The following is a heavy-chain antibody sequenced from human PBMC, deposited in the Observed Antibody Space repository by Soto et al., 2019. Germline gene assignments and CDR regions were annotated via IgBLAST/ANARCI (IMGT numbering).Heavy chain of an antibody. V-gene: IGHV3-53*01. CDR1: GFTVSSNY. CDR2: IYSGGST. Sequence: GGSLRLSCAASGFTVSSNYMSWVRQAPGKGLEWVSVIYSGGSTYYADSVKGRFTISRDNSKNTLYLQMSSLRAEDTAVYYCARDAYYYDSSGYNPYYYYGMDVWGQGTTVTVSS. CDR3: ARDAYYYDSSGYNPYYYYGMDV. D-gene: IGHD3-22*01. J-gene: IGHJ6*02.